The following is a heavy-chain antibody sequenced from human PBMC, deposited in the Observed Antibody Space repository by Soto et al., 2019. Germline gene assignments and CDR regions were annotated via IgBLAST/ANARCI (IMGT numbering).Heavy chain of an antibody. J-gene: IGHJ5*02. Sequence: PSETLSLTCTFSGCSISSYYWSWIRQPPGKGLEWIGYIYYSGSTYYNPSLKRRVTISLDTSKNQFSLRLISVTAADTAVYYCARGQRFSDWFDPWGQGTLVTVSS. CDR3: ARGQRFSDWFDP. V-gene: IGHV4-59*12. CDR2: IYYSGST. CDR1: GCSISSYY. D-gene: IGHD3-3*01.